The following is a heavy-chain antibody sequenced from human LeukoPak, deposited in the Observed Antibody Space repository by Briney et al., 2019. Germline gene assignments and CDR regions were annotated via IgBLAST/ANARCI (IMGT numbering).Heavy chain of an antibody. V-gene: IGHV3-23*01. CDR2: ISGSGGST. CDR1: GFTFDDYG. J-gene: IGHJ4*02. D-gene: IGHD2-8*01. CDR3: AKDLSPGVY. Sequence: GSLRLSCAASGFTFDDYGMSWVRQAPGKGLEWVSAISGSGGSTYYADSVKGRFTISRDNSKNTLYLQMNSLRAEDTAFYYCAKDLSPGVYWGQGTLVTVSS.